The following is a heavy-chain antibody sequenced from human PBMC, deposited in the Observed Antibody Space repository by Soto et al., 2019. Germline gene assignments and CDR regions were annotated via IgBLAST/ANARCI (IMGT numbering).Heavy chain of an antibody. J-gene: IGHJ6*02. CDR3: ARDHKGGYYYYGMDV. V-gene: IGHV3-48*03. CDR1: GFTFSSYE. Sequence: GGSLRLSCAASGFTFSSYEMNWVRQAPGKGLEWVSYISSSGSTIYYADSVKGRFTISRDNAKNSLYLQMNSLRAEDTAVYYCARDHKGGYYYYGMDVWGQGTTVTVSS. CDR2: ISSSGSTI.